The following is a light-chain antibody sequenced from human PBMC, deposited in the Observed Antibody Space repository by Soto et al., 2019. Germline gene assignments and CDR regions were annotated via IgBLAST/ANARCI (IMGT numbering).Light chain of an antibody. V-gene: IGLV2-11*01. J-gene: IGLJ1*01. CDR3: CSYAGTYV. Sequence: QSALTQPRSVSGSPGQSVTISCTGTSSDVGGYNYVSWYQQHPGKAPKVMIYDVSKRPSGVPDRFSGSKSGNTASLTISGVQDEDEAYYYCCSYAGTYVFGTGTKLTVL. CDR2: DVS. CDR1: SSDVGGYNY.